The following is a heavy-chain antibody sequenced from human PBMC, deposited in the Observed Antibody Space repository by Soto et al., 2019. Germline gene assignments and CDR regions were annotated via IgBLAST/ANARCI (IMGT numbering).Heavy chain of an antibody. CDR3: ATRSPAFDY. V-gene: IGHV1-18*01. CDR1: RYTITSIG. J-gene: IGHJ4*02. CDR2: ITTDKGKT. Sequence: ASVKVSCKTSRYTITSIGSSSVRQAPGQGLEWMGWITTDKGKTNYAQKFQGRVTMTTDTSTSTAYMELRSLRSDDTAVYYCATRSPAFDYWGQGTLVTVSS.